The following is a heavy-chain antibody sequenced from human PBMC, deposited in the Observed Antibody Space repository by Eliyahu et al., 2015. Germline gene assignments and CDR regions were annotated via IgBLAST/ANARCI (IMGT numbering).Heavy chain of an antibody. J-gene: IGHJ5*02. D-gene: IGHD5-18*01. CDR1: GGSISSGSYY. CDR2: FHTRGGT. V-gene: IGHV4-61*02. Sequence: QVQLQESGPGLVKPSQTLSLTCTVSGGSISSGSYYWSWIRQPAGKGLEWIGRFHTRGGTHYNPSLKSRVTISVDTSKNQFSLKLSSVTAADTAVYYCARVDSYRNWFDPWGQGTLVTVSS. CDR3: ARVDSYRNWFDP.